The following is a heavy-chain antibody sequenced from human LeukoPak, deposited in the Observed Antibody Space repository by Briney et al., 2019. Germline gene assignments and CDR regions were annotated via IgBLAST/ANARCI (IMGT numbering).Heavy chain of an antibody. CDR1: GFTFNKYS. CDR2: ISGSSRTI. Sequence: GGSLRLSCVASGFTFNKYSMDWVRQAPGKGLQWLSYISGSSRTIYYADSVKGRFAISRDNARNSLYLQMNSLRVEDTAVYYCVTDLHGINWYVDWGQGTLVTVSS. CDR3: VTDLHGINWYVD. V-gene: IGHV3-48*01. J-gene: IGHJ4*02. D-gene: IGHD1-20*01.